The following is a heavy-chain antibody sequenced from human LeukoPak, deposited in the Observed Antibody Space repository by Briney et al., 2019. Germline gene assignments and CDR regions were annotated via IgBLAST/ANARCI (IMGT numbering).Heavy chain of an antibody. CDR2: INPNSGGT. J-gene: IGHJ4*02. D-gene: IGHD3-22*01. CDR1: GYTFTGYY. Sequence: GASVKVSCKASGYTFTGYYMHWVRQAPGQGLEWMGWINPNSGGTNYAQKLQGRVTMTTDTSTSTAYMELRSLRSDDTAVYYCARDHFPGYYYDPNDYWGQGTLVTVSS. CDR3: ARDHFPGYYYDPNDY. V-gene: IGHV1-2*02.